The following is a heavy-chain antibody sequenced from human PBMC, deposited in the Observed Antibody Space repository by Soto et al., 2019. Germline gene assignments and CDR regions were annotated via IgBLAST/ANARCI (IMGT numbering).Heavy chain of an antibody. V-gene: IGHV4-34*09. CDR1: ARSFSGYY. D-gene: IGHD3-22*01. J-gene: IGHJ6*04. CDR2: VIHTGRT. CDR3: SRARREGYHDSIGSYSYYGMDV. Sequence: PSENLSLTCTVYARSFSGYYWSWIRQPPGKGLEWIGEVIHTGRTNYNPSLKSRVTISVDTSKNQFSLKLSSVTAADTAVYYCSRARREGYHDSIGSYSYYGMDVGGKGTTVTV.